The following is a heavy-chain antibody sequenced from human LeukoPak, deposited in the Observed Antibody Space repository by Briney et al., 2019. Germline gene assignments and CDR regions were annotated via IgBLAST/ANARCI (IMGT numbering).Heavy chain of an antibody. Sequence: GGSLRLSCAASGFTFTDYAMTWARQAPGKGLEWVSTVSGSGGNTYYADSVKGRFSISRDSSKNTLFLQMISLRAEDTAVYYCAKDPYTSGWYFWIDPWGQGTLVTVSS. CDR1: GFTFTDYA. J-gene: IGHJ5*02. V-gene: IGHV3-23*01. CDR2: VSGSGGNT. CDR3: AKDPYTSGWYFWIDP. D-gene: IGHD6-19*01.